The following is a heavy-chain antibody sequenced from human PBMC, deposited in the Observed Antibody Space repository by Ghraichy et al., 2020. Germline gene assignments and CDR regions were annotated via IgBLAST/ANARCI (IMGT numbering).Heavy chain of an antibody. D-gene: IGHD3-9*01. CDR3: AKVHSQYYDILTRARWFDP. V-gene: IGHV3-23*01. CDR1: GFTFSSYA. Sequence: GGSLRLSCAASGFTFSSYAMSWVRQAPGKGLEWVSAISGSGGSTYYADSVKGRFTISRDNSKNTLYRQMNSLRAEDTAVYYCAKVHSQYYDILTRARWFDPWGQGTLVTVSS. CDR2: ISGSGGST. J-gene: IGHJ5*02.